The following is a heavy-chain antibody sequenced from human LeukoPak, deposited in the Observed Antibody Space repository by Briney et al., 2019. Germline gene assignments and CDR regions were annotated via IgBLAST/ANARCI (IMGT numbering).Heavy chain of an antibody. CDR2: VSYDGSNK. J-gene: IGHJ3*02. D-gene: IGHD6-19*01. CDR3: AKSRSGWHPI. Sequence: GGSLRLSCAASGFTFSSYAMHWVRQAPGKGPEGVAVVSYDGSNKYYADSVKDRFTISRDNSKNTLYLQIHSLRAEDTAVYYCAKSRSGWHPIWGQGTMVTVSS. CDR1: GFTFSSYA. V-gene: IGHV3-30*18.